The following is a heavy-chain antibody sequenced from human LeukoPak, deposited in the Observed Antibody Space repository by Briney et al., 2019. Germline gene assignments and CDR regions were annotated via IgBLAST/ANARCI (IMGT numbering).Heavy chain of an antibody. Sequence: TSETLSLTCAVSGGSISSGGYSWSWIRQPPGKGLEWIGYIYHSGNTYYSPSLKSRVTISVDRSKNQFSLKLSSVTAADTAVYYCARTFGSGSYPLDYWGQGTLVTVSS. CDR1: GGSISSGGYS. J-gene: IGHJ4*02. V-gene: IGHV4-30-2*02. CDR3: ARTFGSGSYPLDY. D-gene: IGHD1-26*01. CDR2: IYHSGNT.